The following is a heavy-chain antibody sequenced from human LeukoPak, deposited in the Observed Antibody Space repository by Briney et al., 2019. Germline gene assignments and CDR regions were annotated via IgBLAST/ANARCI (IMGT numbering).Heavy chain of an antibody. CDR2: ILYDGETK. CDR1: GFTLSSYT. D-gene: IGHD3-10*01. CDR3: AKGDYYGSGSYSSDY. Sequence: GRSLRLSCAASGFTLSSYTMHWVRQAPGKGLEWVTVILYDGETKYYADSVKGRFTISRDNSKNTVYLQMNSLRVEDTAVYYCAKGDYYGSGSYSSDYWGQGTLVTVSS. V-gene: IGHV3-30*04. J-gene: IGHJ4*02.